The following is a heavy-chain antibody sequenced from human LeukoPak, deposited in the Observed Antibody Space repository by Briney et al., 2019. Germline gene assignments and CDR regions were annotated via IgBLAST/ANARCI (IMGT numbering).Heavy chain of an antibody. CDR2: INHSGST. V-gene: IGHV4-34*01. CDR3: ARGRLNKIAARLNWFDP. Sequence: SETLSLTCAVYGGSLSGYYWSWIRQPPGKGLEWIGEINHSGSTNYNPSLKSRVTISVDTSKNQFSLKLSSVTAADTAVYYCARGRLNKIAARLNWFDPWGQGTLVTVSS. D-gene: IGHD6-6*01. CDR1: GGSLSGYY. J-gene: IGHJ5*02.